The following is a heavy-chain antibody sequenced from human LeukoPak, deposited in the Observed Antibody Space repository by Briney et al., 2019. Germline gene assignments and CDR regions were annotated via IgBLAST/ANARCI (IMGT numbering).Heavy chain of an antibody. CDR1: GFTLSSYS. CDR3: ARVDSGSACAS. V-gene: IGHV3-64*01. J-gene: IGHJ1*01. D-gene: IGHD6-19*01. CDR2: ISKNGRNT. Sequence: PGGSLRLSCAASGFTLSSYSMHWVRQAPGKGLEFVSAISKNGRNTYYGNSMKGRFTISRDISKNTLYLQMGSLRPEDMAVYYCARVDSGSACASWGQGIPVTVSS.